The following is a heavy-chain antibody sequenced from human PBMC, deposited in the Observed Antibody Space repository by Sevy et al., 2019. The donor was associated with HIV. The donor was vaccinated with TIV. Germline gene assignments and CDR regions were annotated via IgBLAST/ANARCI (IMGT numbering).Heavy chain of an antibody. J-gene: IGHJ1*01. CDR3: ARDFRISSTTVTPYFQH. CDR1: GFTFSSYA. CDR2: ISYDGSNK. V-gene: IGHV3-30-3*01. D-gene: IGHD4-17*01. Sequence: GGSLRLSCAASGFTFSSYAMHGVRQAPGKGLEWVAVISYDGSNKYYADSVKGRFTISRDNSKNTLYLQMNSLRAEDTAVYYCARDFRISSTTVTPYFQHWGQGTLVTVSS.